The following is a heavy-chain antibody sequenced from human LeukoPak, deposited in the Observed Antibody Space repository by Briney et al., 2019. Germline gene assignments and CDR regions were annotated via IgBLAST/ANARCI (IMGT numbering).Heavy chain of an antibody. D-gene: IGHD3-9*01. CDR3: ARPGYTAAYDL. CDR2: IYSGGST. Sequence: GGSLRLSCAASGFTVSSNYMSWVRQAPGKGLEWVSVIYSGGSTYYADSVKGRFTISRDNAKNSLYLQMNSLRAEDTAVYYCARPGYTAAYDLWGQGTMVTVSS. V-gene: IGHV3-53*01. J-gene: IGHJ3*01. CDR1: GFTVSSNY.